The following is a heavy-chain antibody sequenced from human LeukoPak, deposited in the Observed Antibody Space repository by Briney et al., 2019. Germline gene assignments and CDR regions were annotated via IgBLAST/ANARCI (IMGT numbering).Heavy chain of an antibody. CDR2: IYYSGST. V-gene: IGHV4-39*07. Sequence: SETLSLTCTVSGGSISSSSYYWGWIRQPPGKGLEWIGSIYYSGSTYYNPSLKSRVTISVDTSKNQFSLKLSSVTAADTAVYYCARGLRFLEWLLDYWGQGTLVTVSS. D-gene: IGHD3-3*01. CDR3: ARGLRFLEWLLDY. CDR1: GGSISSSSYY. J-gene: IGHJ4*02.